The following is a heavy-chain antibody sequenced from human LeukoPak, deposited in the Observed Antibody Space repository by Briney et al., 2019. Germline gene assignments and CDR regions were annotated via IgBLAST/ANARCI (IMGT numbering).Heavy chain of an antibody. CDR1: GFTVSSNY. Sequence: GGSLILSCAASGFTVSSNYMSWVRQAPGKGLEWVSVIYSGGSTYYADSVKGRFTISRDNSKNTLYLQMNSLRAEDTAVYYCASGNDYFYYYYYMDVWGKGTTVTVSS. J-gene: IGHJ6*03. CDR3: ASGNDYFYYYYYMDV. D-gene: IGHD2/OR15-2a*01. V-gene: IGHV3-53*01. CDR2: IYSGGST.